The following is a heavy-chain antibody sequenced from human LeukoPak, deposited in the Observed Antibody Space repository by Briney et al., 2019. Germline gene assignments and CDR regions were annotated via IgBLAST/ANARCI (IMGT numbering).Heavy chain of an antibody. J-gene: IGHJ4*02. CDR3: ARSVNIVVEYYFDY. CDR1: GESFSGYY. D-gene: IGHD2-15*01. Sequence: SETLSLTCAVYGESFSGYYWSWMRQPPGKGLEWIGEINHSGRTNYNPSLKSRVTISVGTSKNQFSLKLNSVTAADTAVYYCARSVNIVVEYYFDYWGQGTLVTVSS. V-gene: IGHV4-34*01. CDR2: INHSGRT.